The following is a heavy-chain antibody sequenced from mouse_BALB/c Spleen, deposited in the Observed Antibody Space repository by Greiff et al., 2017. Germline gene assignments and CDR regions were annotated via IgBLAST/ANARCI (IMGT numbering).Heavy chain of an antibody. D-gene: IGHD2-3*01. Sequence: EVQLQQSGPELVKPGASVKMSCKASGYTFTSYVMHWVKQKPGQGLEWIGYINPYNDGTKYNEKFKGKATLTSDKSSSTAYMELSSLTSEDSAVYYCARNGNDGYYRSWFAYWGQGTLVTVSA. CDR1: GYTFTSYV. V-gene: IGHV1-14*01. CDR3: ARNGNDGYYRSWFAY. CDR2: INPYNDGT. J-gene: IGHJ3*01.